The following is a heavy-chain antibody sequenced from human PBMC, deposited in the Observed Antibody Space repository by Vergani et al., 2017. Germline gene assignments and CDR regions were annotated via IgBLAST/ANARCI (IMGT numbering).Heavy chain of an antibody. Sequence: QVTLKESGPVLVKPSETLTLTCTVSGFSLSNARMGVSWIRQPPGKALEWLAHIFSNDEKSYSTSLKSRLTISKETSKSQVVLTMTNMDPVDTATYYCARIRGYYDSSGYLDWYFYLWGRGTLVTVSS. V-gene: IGHV2-26*01. D-gene: IGHD3-22*01. CDR1: GFSLSNARMG. J-gene: IGHJ2*01. CDR2: IFSNDEK. CDR3: ARIRGYYDSSGYLDWYFYL.